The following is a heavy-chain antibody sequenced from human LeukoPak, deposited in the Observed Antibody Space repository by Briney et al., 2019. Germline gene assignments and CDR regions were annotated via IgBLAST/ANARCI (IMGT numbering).Heavy chain of an antibody. CDR2: ISGSGGST. CDR1: GFNFSSHA. CDR3: AKGLAVAGHFDY. V-gene: IGHV3-23*01. J-gene: IGHJ4*02. Sequence: GGSLRLSCAASGFNFSSHAMSWARQAPGKGLEWVSAISGSGGSTYYADSVKGRFTISRDKSKNTLYLQMNSLRAEDTAVYYCAKGLAVAGHFDYWGQGTLVTVSS. D-gene: IGHD6-19*01.